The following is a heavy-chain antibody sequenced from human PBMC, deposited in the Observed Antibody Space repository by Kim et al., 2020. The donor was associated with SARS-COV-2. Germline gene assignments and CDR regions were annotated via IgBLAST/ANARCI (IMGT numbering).Heavy chain of an antibody. CDR3: ARLRFLEWLTYYYYGMDV. D-gene: IGHD3-3*01. V-gene: IGHV3-11*06. Sequence: KGRFTISRDNAKNSLYLQMNSLRAEDTAVYYCARLRFLEWLTYYYYGMDVWGQGTTVTVSS. J-gene: IGHJ6*02.